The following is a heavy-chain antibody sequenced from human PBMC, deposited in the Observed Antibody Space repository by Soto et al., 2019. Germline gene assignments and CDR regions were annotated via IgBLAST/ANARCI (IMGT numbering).Heavy chain of an antibody. J-gene: IGHJ4*02. V-gene: IGHV3-30-3*01. CDR3: ARGSQYYYDGSGPLDC. CDR2: ISYDGSNN. CDR1: GFTFSTYT. Sequence: VGSLRLSCAASGFTFSTYTIHWVRQAPGKGLEWVALISYDGSNNYYADSVKGRFTISRDNSKNTLYLQMTSLRGGDTAVYFCARGSQYYYDGSGPLDCWGQGTLVTVSS. D-gene: IGHD3-22*01.